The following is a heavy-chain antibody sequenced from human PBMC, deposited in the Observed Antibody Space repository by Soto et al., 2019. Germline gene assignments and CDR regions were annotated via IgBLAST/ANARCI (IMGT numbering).Heavy chain of an antibody. CDR2: VYYTGST. CDR3: ARLPRSDFWT. V-gene: IGHV4-39*01. D-gene: IGHD3-3*01. Sequence: PSETLSLTCTVSGGSLRINDYYWGWIRQTPGKGLEWIGNVYYTGSTYYNPSLKSRLTMSVDTSRSQFFLNLYSVTAADTAVYYCARLPRSDFWTWGQGTPVTVSS. CDR1: GGSLRINDYY. J-gene: IGHJ5*02.